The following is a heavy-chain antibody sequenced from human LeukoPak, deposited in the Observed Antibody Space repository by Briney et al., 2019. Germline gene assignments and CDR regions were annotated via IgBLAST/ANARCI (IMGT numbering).Heavy chain of an antibody. J-gene: IGHJ4*02. V-gene: IGHV3-7*01. CDR1: GFTFNSYA. CDR3: ARDYTGGWNDF. D-gene: IGHD7-27*01. Sequence: GGSLRLSCAASGFTFNSYAMSWVRQAIGKGLECVAKIKEDGSEKHYVDSVRGRFTISRDNARNSLYLQMNNLRADDTAVYYCARDYTGGWNDFWGQGTLVTVSS. CDR2: IKEDGSEK.